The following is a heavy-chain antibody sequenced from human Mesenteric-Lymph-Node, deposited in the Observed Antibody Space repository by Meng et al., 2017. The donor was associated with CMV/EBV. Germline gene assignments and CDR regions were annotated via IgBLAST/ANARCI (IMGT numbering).Heavy chain of an antibody. Sequence: GGSLKISCAASGFTFDDYAMHWVRQAPGKGLEWVSGISWNSGSIGYADSVKGRFTISRDNSKNTLYLQMNSLRAEDTAVYYCARGGGATTGYYYGMDVWGQGTTVTVSS. CDR3: ARGGGATTGYYYGMDV. D-gene: IGHD1-26*01. J-gene: IGHJ6*02. V-gene: IGHV3-9*01. CDR1: GFTFDDYA. CDR2: ISWNSGSI.